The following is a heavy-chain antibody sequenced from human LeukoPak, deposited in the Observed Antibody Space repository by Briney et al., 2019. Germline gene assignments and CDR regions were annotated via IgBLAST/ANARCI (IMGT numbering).Heavy chain of an antibody. CDR3: AKETRLSSGSYAAFDY. CDR2: ICGSGGST. V-gene: IGHV3-23*01. CDR1: GLTFSSYA. D-gene: IGHD1-26*01. Sequence: GGSLRLSCAASGLTFSSYAMSWVRRAPGKGVEWGSAICGSGGSTYYADSVKGRFTISRDNSKSTLYLQMNSLRAEDTAVYYCAKETRLSSGSYAAFDYWGQGTLVTVSS. J-gene: IGHJ4*02.